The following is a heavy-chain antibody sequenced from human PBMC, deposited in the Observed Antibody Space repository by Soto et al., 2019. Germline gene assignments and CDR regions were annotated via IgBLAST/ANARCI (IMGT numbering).Heavy chain of an antibody. V-gene: IGHV4-31*03. CDR3: ARDSSGYPYYFDY. CDR2: IYYSGST. D-gene: IGHD3-22*01. J-gene: IGHJ4*02. CDR1: GGSISSGGYY. Sequence: QVQLQESGPGLVKPSQTLSLTCTVSGGSISSGGYYWSWIRQHPGKGLEWIGYIYYSGSTYYNPSLKSRVTIAVDTSKNQFSLKLSSVTAADTAVYYCARDSSGYPYYFDYWGQGTLVTVSS.